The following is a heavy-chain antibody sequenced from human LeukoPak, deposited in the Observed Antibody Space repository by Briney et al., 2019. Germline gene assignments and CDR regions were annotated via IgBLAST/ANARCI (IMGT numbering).Heavy chain of an antibody. V-gene: IGHV3-48*04. D-gene: IGHD3-22*01. CDR2: ISSSGSTI. J-gene: IGHJ6*03. CDR1: GFTFSSYS. Sequence: GGSLRLSCAASGFTFSSYSMNWVRQAPGKGLEWVSYISSSGSTIYYAESVKGRFTISRGNAKNSLYLQMNSLRAEDTAVYYCARDVSSGYRFYYYYYMDVWGKGTTVTISS. CDR3: ARDVSSGYRFYYYYYMDV.